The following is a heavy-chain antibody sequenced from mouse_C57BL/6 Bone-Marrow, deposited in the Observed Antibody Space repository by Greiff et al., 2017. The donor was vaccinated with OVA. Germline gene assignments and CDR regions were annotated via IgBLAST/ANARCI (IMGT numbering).Heavy chain of an antibody. Sequence: VQLQQSGPELVKPGASVKISCKASGYSFTDYNMHWVKQSNGKSLEWIGDINPNYGTTSYNQKFKGKATLTVDQSSSTAYMQLNSLTSEDSAVYNCARPYYSNPCFAYWGQGTLVTVSA. CDR3: ARPYYSNPCFAY. V-gene: IGHV1-39*01. J-gene: IGHJ3*01. CDR1: GYSFTDYN. D-gene: IGHD2-5*01. CDR2: INPNYGTT.